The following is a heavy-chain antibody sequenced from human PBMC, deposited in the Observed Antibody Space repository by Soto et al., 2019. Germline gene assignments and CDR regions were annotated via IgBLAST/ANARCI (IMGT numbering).Heavy chain of an antibody. V-gene: IGHV3-21*01. J-gene: IGHJ4*02. CDR1: GFTFSTYS. D-gene: IGHD6-19*01. CDR2: ISSVSSDI. Sequence: GGSLRLSCAASGFTFSTYSMNWVRQAPGKGLEWISSISSVSSDIFYADSVKGRFTISRDNAKNSLYLQMNSLRAEDTAVYYWARDFVAATGFFEYWGQGILVTVSS. CDR3: ARDFVAATGFFEY.